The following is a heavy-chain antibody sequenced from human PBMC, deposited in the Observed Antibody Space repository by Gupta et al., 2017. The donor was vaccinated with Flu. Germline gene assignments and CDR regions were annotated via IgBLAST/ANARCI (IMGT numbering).Heavy chain of an antibody. Sequence: EVELVAPGGGLVQPWGSLRLSCAASGFTFSGSWMNGVRQAPGKGLEWVANIKQDGSEKYYVDSVKGRFTISRDNAKNSLYLQMNSLRAEDTAVYYCARDYGYWGQGTLVTVSS. V-gene: IGHV3-7*01. D-gene: IGHD2-15*01. CDR3: ARDYGY. J-gene: IGHJ4*02. CDR1: GFTFSGSW. CDR2: IKQDGSEK.